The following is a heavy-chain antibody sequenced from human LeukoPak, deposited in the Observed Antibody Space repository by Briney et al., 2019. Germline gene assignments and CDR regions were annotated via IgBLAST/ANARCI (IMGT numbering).Heavy chain of an antibody. J-gene: IGHJ5*02. V-gene: IGHV4-4*07. Sequence: SETLSLTCTVSGVSISTYYWSWIRQPAGKGLEWIGRIFTSGTTNYNPSLKSRVTMSVDTSKNQFSLKLTSMTAADTAVYYCARSGYDFWSGYRFDPWGQGTLVTVSS. CDR1: GVSISTYY. CDR2: IFTSGTT. CDR3: ARSGYDFWSGYRFDP. D-gene: IGHD3-3*01.